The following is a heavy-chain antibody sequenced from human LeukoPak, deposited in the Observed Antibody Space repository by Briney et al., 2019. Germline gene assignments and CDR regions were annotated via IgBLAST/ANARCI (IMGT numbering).Heavy chain of an antibody. CDR1: GGSFSGYY. CDR2: FYYSENT. V-gene: IGHV4-34*01. J-gene: IGHJ6*03. Sequence: SETLSLTCAVYGGSFSGYYWSWIRQPPGKGLEWIGNFYYSENTYYNPSLKSRVTISVDTSKNLFSLNLTSVTAADTAVYYCARSNWNYDLYYYYYIDVWGKGTTVTVSS. D-gene: IGHD1-7*01. CDR3: ARSNWNYDLYYYYYIDV.